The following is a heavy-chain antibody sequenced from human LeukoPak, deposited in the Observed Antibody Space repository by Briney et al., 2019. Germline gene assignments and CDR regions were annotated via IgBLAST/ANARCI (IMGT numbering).Heavy chain of an antibody. D-gene: IGHD3-22*01. Sequence: SETLSLTCTVSGGSISSYYWSWIRQPPGKGLEWIGYIYYTGSTNYNPSLKRRVTISVDTSKNQFSLKLSSVTAADTAVYYCARRGYYDSRGWFDPWGQGTLVTVSS. CDR3: ARRGYYDSRGWFDP. CDR1: GGSISSYY. V-gene: IGHV4-59*08. J-gene: IGHJ5*02. CDR2: IYYTGST.